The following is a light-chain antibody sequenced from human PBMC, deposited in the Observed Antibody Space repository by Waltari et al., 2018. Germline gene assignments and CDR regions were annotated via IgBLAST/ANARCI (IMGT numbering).Light chain of an antibody. J-gene: IGLJ1*01. V-gene: IGLV1-40*01. Sequence: QSVLTQPPSVSGAPGQRVTISCTGDTSNIGAGYVVHWYQQLPGTAPKLLIYGNTNRPSGVPDRFSGSKSGTSASLAITGLQAEDEADYYCQSYGGSLGVYVFGTGTRVTVL. CDR1: TSNIGAGYV. CDR3: QSYGGSLGVYV. CDR2: GNT.